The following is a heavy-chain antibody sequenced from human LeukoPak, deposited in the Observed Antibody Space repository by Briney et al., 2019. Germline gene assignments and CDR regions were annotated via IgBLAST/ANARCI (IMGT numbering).Heavy chain of an antibody. J-gene: IGHJ4*02. CDR1: GFTFSTYW. V-gene: IGHV3-74*01. Sequence: GGSLRLSCVASGFTFSTYWMHWVRQAPGKGPVWVSRISYDGSSTNYADSVKGRFSISRDNAKNTVYLQMNSLRAEDTAVYYCAREAAVAGIYFDSWGQGTLVTVSS. D-gene: IGHD6-19*01. CDR2: ISYDGSST. CDR3: AREAAVAGIYFDS.